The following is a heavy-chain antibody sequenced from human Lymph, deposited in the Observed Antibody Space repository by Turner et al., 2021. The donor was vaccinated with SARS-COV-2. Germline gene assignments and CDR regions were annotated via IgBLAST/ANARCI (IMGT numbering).Heavy chain of an antibody. CDR2: ISGSGGTT. CDR1: GFTFSSYA. D-gene: IGHD6-19*01. CDR3: AKDRFTLSSGWEDY. V-gene: IGHV3-23*01. Sequence: EVQLLESGGGLVQPGVSLRLSCAASGFTFSSYAMGWVRQAPGKGLEWVSGISGSGGTTHYADSVKGRFTISRDNSKNTLYLQMNSLRAEDTAVYYCAKDRFTLSSGWEDYWGQGTLVTVSS. J-gene: IGHJ4*02.